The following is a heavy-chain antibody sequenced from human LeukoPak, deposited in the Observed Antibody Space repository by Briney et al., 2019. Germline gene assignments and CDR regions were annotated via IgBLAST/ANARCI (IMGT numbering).Heavy chain of an antibody. CDR3: ARGPSTYYYDSSGYQWDY. V-gene: IGHV1-46*01. CDR2: INPSGGST. D-gene: IGHD3-22*01. CDR1: GYTFTSYY. J-gene: IGHJ4*02. Sequence: ASVTVSCKAPGYTFTSYYMHWVRQAPGQGLEWMGIINPSGGSTSYAQKFQGRVTMTRDTSTSTVYMELSSLRSEDTAVYYCARGPSTYYYDSSGYQWDYWGQGTLVTVSS.